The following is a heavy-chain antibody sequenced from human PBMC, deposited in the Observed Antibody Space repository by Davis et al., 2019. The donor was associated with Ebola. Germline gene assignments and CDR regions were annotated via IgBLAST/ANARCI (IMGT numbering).Heavy chain of an antibody. CDR1: GFTFSSYA. V-gene: IGHV3-23*01. Sequence: GGSLRLSCAASGFTFSSYAMSWVRQAPGKGLEWVSAISGSGGSTYYADSVKGRFTISRDNSKNTLYLQMNSLRAEDTALYYCAKDIRGYDSWYYGMDVWGQGTTATVSS. CDR2: ISGSGGST. CDR3: AKDIRGYDSWYYGMDV. D-gene: IGHD5-12*01. J-gene: IGHJ6*02.